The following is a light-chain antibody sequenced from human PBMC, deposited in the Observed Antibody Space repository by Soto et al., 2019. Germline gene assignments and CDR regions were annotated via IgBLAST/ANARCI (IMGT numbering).Light chain of an antibody. CDR1: QSVSSTY. CDR2: GAS. Sequence: EIVLTQSPGTLSLSPGERGTLSCRASQSVSSTYLAWYQQKPGQAPRLLIYGASSRATGIPDRFSGSGSGTDFTLTISSLQSEDFEIYYCQQYNNWPITFGQGTRLEIK. J-gene: IGKJ5*01. CDR3: QQYNNWPIT. V-gene: IGKV3-20*01.